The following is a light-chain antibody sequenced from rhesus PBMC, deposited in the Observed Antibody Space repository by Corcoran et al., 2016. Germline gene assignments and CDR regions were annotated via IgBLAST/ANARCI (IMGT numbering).Light chain of an antibody. V-gene: IGKV4-1*01. J-gene: IGKJ4*01. CDR2: WAS. CDR3: QKYYSSPLT. Sequence: DIVMTQSPDSLAVSLGDRVTINCKSSQSLLYSSNNKSFLAWYQQKLGQSPKWIIYWASARQSGVPNEVGGSGSGTDVTLTISGVQAEDVAVYYCQKYYSSPLTVGGGTKVEIK. CDR1: QSLLYSSNNKSF.